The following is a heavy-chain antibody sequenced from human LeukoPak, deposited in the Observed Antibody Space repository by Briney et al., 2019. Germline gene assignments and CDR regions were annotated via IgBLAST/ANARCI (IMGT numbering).Heavy chain of an antibody. CDR2: INAENGDT. V-gene: IGHV1-3*01. D-gene: IGHD1-14*01. J-gene: IGHJ4*02. CDR3: ARDQYNVIDS. Sequence: ASAKVSCKASGYRFTGYNIDWVRQAPGQRPEWMGRINAENGDTKYSQKFQGRVTITRDTFASTSYMELSSLRSEDTAVYYCARDQYNVIDSWGQGTLVTVSS. CDR1: GYRFTGYN.